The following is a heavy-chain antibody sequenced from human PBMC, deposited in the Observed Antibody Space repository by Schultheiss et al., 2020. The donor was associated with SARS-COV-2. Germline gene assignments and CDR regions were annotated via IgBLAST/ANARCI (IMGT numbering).Heavy chain of an antibody. CDR3: ATHGRTISGGMDV. J-gene: IGHJ6*02. Sequence: GGSLRLSCAASGFTVSSNYMSWVRQAPGKGLEWVAVIWYDGSNKYYADSVKGRFTISRDNSKNTLYLQMNSLRAEDTAVYYCATHGRTISGGMDVWGQGTTVTVSS. CDR1: GFTVSSNY. D-gene: IGHD3-3*01. V-gene: IGHV3-33*08. CDR2: IWYDGSNK.